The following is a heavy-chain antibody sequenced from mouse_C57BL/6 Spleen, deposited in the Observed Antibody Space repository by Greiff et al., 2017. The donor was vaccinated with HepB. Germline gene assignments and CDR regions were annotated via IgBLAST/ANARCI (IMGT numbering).Heavy chain of an antibody. CDR1: GYTFTSYW. CDR3: ARWLGFDY. J-gene: IGHJ2*01. Sequence: VQLQQSGAELVKPGASVKLSCKASGYTFTSYWMQWVKQRPGQGLEWIGEIDPSDSYTNYNQKFKGKATLTVDTSSSTAYMQLSSLTSEDSAVYYCARWLGFDYWGQGTTLTVSS. CDR2: IDPSDSYT. D-gene: IGHD2-2*01. V-gene: IGHV1-50*01.